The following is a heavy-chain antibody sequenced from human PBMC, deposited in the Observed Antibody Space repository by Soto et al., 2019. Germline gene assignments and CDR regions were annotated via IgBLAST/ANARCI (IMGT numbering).Heavy chain of an antibody. CDR3: AKDGVDYDILTGYYKGAYYFDY. V-gene: IGHV3-23*01. CDR1: GFTFSSYA. J-gene: IGHJ4*02. Sequence: GGSLRLSCAASGFTFSSYAMSWVRQAPGKGLEWVSAISGSGGSTYYADSVKGRFTISRDNSKNTLYLQMSSLRAEDTAVYYCAKDGVDYDILTGYYKGAYYFDYWGQGTLVTVSS. CDR2: ISGSGGST. D-gene: IGHD3-9*01.